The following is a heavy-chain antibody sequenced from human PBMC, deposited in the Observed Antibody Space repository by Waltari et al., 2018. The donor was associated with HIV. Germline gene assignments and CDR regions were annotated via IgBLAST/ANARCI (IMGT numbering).Heavy chain of an antibody. CDR3: AGGSAWLVNVLEI. V-gene: IGHV1-3*01. Sequence: QVQLVQSGAEVKKPGASVKVSCRAAGISFNDDAVHWVRQAPGQGLEWLGSINVGTIFSRYSQMFQGRLTFTRDTSETTIFMELRSLKSEDTAVYFCAGGSAWLVNVLEIWGQGTLVTVSS. J-gene: IGHJ4*02. CDR2: INVGTIFS. CDR1: GISFNDDA. D-gene: IGHD5-12*01.